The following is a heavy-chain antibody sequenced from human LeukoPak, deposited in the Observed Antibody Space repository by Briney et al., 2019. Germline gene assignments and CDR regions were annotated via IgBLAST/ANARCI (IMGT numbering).Heavy chain of an antibody. V-gene: IGHV1-46*01. CDR2: INPSGGST. J-gene: IGHJ3*02. D-gene: IGHD3-22*01. CDR1: GYTFTSYY. CDR3: ARHDPRVDYYDTSAEVPDAFDI. Sequence: ASVKVSCKASGYTFTSYYMHWVRQAPGQGLEWMGIINPSGGSTSYAQKFQGRVTMTRDTSTSTVYMELSSLKASDTAIYYCARHDPRVDYYDTSAEVPDAFDIWGQGTMVTVSS.